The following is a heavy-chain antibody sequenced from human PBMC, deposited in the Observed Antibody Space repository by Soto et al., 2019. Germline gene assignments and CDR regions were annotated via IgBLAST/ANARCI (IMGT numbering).Heavy chain of an antibody. D-gene: IGHD4-17*01. V-gene: IGHV4-30-4*01. CDR1: GGSISSGDYY. CDR2: IYYSGST. Sequence: SETLSLTCIVSGGSISSGDYYWSWIRQPPGKGLEWIGYIYYSGSTYYNPSLKSRVTISVDTSKNQFSLKLSSVTAADTAVYYCARAGGLYGDYGYWGQGTLVTVS. J-gene: IGHJ4*02. CDR3: ARAGGLYGDYGY.